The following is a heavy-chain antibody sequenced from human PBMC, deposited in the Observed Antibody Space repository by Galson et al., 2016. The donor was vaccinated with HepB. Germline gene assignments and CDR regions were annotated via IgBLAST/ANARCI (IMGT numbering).Heavy chain of an antibody. CDR2: INSDESNA. CDR3: ARENGDYLFVDY. D-gene: IGHD4-17*01. J-gene: IGHJ4*02. CDR1: GFTFSNHY. Sequence: SLRLSCAGSGFTFSNHYMHWVRQAPGKGLAWVSRINSDESNANYADSVKGRFTISRDNARNTLYLHVNSLRAEDAAVYYYARENGDYLFVDYWGQGTLVTVSS. V-gene: IGHV3-74*01.